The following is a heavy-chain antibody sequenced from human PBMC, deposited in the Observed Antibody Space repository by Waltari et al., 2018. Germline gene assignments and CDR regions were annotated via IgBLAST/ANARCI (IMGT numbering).Heavy chain of an antibody. D-gene: IGHD3-16*01. V-gene: IGHV3-49*03. Sequence: EVQLVESGGGLVQPGRSLRLSCTTTGVNFGDYAMSWFRQAPGKGLEVVGFIRNEGYGATTKYASSVKDRFTISRDDSKSIAYLQMNSLKIEDTAMYYCARVKSWGAGDYWGQGTLVTVSS. CDR1: GVNFGDYA. J-gene: IGHJ4*02. CDR2: IRNEGYGATT. CDR3: ARVKSWGAGDY.